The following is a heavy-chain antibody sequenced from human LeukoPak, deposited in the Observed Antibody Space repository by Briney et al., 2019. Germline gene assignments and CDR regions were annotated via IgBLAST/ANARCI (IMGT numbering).Heavy chain of an antibody. V-gene: IGHV3-21*01. CDR2: ISSSSAYI. CDR1: AFTFSASG. CDR3: ARIYAFRYFDWTANSFDI. Sequence: GGSLRLSCAASAFTFSASGMHWVRQAPGKGLEWVSSISSSSAYIYYADSVKGRFTISRDNAKNSLSLQMNSLRADDTAVYYCARIYAFRYFDWTANSFDIWGQETVVTVSS. J-gene: IGHJ3*02. D-gene: IGHD3-9*01.